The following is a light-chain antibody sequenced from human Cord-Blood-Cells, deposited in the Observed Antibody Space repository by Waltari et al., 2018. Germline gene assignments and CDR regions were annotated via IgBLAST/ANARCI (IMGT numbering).Light chain of an antibody. V-gene: IGLV3-21*04. CDR2: YDS. J-gene: IGLJ2*01. CDR1: NIGSKS. Sequence: SYVLTQPPSVSVAPGKTARITCGGNNIGSKSVHWYQQKPDQAPVLVIYYDSDRPSGIPERFSGSNSGNTATLTISRVEAVDEADYYCQVWDSSSDHPVVFGGGTKLTVL. CDR3: QVWDSSSDHPVV.